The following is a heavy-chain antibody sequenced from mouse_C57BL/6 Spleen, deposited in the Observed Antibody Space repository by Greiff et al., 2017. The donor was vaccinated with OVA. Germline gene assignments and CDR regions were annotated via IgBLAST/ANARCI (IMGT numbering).Heavy chain of an antibody. Sequence: QVQLQQPGAELVRPGSSVKLSCKASGYTFTSYWMHWVKQRPIQGLEWIGNIDPSDSETHYNQKFKDKATLTVDKSSSTAYMQLSSLTSEDSAVYYCARKGLLPIFDYWGQGTTLTVSS. CDR2: IDPSDSET. V-gene: IGHV1-52*01. J-gene: IGHJ2*01. D-gene: IGHD2-3*01. CDR1: GYTFTSYW. CDR3: ARKGLLPIFDY.